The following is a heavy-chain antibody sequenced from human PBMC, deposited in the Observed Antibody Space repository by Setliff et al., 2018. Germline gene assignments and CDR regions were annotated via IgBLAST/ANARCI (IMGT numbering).Heavy chain of an antibody. D-gene: IGHD6-19*01. V-gene: IGHV4-4*07. CDR1: GGSISSYY. Sequence: PSETLSLTCTVPGGSISSYYWSWIRQPAGKGLEWIGHIYIGGSANYNPSLKSRVTMSMDTSKNQFSLKLNSVTAADMAVYYCAREQWLDPPGYYYMDVWAKGTTVTVSS. CDR3: AREQWLDPPGYYYMDV. CDR2: IYIGGSA. J-gene: IGHJ6*03.